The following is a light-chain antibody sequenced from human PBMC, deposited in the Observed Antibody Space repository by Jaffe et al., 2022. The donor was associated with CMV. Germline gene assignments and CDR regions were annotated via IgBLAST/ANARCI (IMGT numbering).Light chain of an antibody. Sequence: DIQMTQSPSSLSASVGDRVTITCRASQSISSYLNWYQQKPGKAPKLLISAASSLQSGVPSRFSGSGSGTDFTLTISSLQPEDFATYYCQQSYSTIHTFGQGTKLEIK. CDR1: QSISSY. J-gene: IGKJ2*01. CDR2: AAS. CDR3: QQSYSTIHT. V-gene: IGKV1-39*01.